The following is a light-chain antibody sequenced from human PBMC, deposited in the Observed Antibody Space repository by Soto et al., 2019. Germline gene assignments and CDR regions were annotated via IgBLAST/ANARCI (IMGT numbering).Light chain of an antibody. Sequence: EIVLTQSPATLSLSPGERATLSCRASQSVGSYFAWYQQKPGQAPRLLIYDASNRDTGIPARFSGSGSGTDFTLTISRLEPDDFAVYYCQQRGNWPVTFGQGTKVDIK. J-gene: IGKJ1*01. CDR3: QQRGNWPVT. CDR1: QSVGSY. V-gene: IGKV3-11*01. CDR2: DAS.